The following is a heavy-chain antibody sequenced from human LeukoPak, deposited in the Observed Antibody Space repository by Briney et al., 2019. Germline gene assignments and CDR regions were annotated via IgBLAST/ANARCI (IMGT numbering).Heavy chain of an antibody. CDR2: ISSSGNII. D-gene: IGHD6-6*01. CDR1: GFTFSSYE. V-gene: IGHV3-48*03. Sequence: GGSLRLSCAASGFTFSSYEMNWVRQAPGEGLEWVSYISSSGNIIYYADSVKGRFTISRDNAKNSLYLQMNSLRAEDTAVYYCARERASTQSIADAHPVDYWGQGTLVTVSS. J-gene: IGHJ4*02. CDR3: ARERASTQSIADAHPVDY.